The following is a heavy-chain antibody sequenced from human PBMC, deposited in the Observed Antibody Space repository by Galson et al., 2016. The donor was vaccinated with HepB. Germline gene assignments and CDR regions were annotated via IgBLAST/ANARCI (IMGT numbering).Heavy chain of an antibody. CDR3: ARQQVGNNWFDP. CDR2: MYYSGRT. J-gene: IGHJ5*02. Sequence: SETLSLTCTVSGASVTSYYRSWIRQPPGKGLEWIGCMYYSGRTDYSPSLKRRVTMSADTSKNQFSLRLSSVTAADTAVYYCARQQVGNNWFDPWGQGTLVTVSS. V-gene: IGHV4-59*02. CDR1: GASVTSYY.